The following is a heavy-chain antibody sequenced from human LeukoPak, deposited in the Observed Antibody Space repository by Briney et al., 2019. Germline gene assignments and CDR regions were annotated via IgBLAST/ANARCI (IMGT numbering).Heavy chain of an antibody. CDR1: GFTFSNYA. Sequence: GGSLRLSCAASGFTFSNYAMSWVRQAPGKGLEWVANIKKDGSEKYYVDSVKGRFTISRDNAKNSLYLQMNSLRAEDTAVYYCARDFGGSYSGYFDYWGQGTLVTVSS. D-gene: IGHD1-26*01. CDR2: IKKDGSEK. V-gene: IGHV3-7*01. CDR3: ARDFGGSYSGYFDY. J-gene: IGHJ4*02.